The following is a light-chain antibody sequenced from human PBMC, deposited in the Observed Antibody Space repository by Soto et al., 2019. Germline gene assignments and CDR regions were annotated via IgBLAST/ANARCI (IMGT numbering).Light chain of an antibody. CDR3: QPYNSYSGP. Sequence: DIQMTQSPSTLSASVGDRVTITCRASQSSSSWLAWYQQKPGKAPKLLIYKASSLESGVTSRFSGSGSGTEFIITISSLQHHDLETYSCQPYNSYSGPFGQGNKVEIK. V-gene: IGKV1-5*03. CDR1: QSSSSW. J-gene: IGKJ1*01. CDR2: KAS.